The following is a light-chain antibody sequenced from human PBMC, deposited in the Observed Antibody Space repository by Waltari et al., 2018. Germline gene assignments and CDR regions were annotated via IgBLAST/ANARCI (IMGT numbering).Light chain of an antibody. V-gene: IGLV2-23*02. CDR2: DVS. CDR3: CSYAGNYVWV. Sequence: QSALTQPAAVSGSPGQSVTISCTGASSDIGRYDIVSWYQQHPGNAPKLVISDVSKRPSGVWAPFSGPKSGDTASLPFSGLQFEDEADYYCCSYAGNYVWVFGGGTRLPVL. CDR1: SSDIGRYDI. J-gene: IGLJ3*02.